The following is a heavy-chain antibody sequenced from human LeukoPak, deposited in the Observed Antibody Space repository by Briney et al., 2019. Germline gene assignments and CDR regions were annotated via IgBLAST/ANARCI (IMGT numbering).Heavy chain of an antibody. D-gene: IGHD3-10*01. Sequence: PSETLSLTGTGSGVSISSYYWSWIRQPPGKGVEWIGFIYYGGSASYNPSLKSRVTISVDTSKNQSSLKLSSVTTADTAVYYCARYPGTLLRGSRRGYDGNYYYMDVWGKGTTVTVSS. CDR1: GVSISSYY. V-gene: IGHV4-59*08. J-gene: IGHJ6*03. CDR2: IYYGGSA. CDR3: ARYPGTLLRGSRRGYDGNYYYMDV.